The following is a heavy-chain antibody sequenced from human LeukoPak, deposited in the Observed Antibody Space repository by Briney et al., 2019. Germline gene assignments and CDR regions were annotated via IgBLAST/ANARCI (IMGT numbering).Heavy chain of an antibody. CDR3: ARQASVVRGVIIPWFDP. Sequence: SQTLSLTCTVPVDSIRSSSYSWGWIRQPPGKGLAWIGTINYRGCPYYNRSLQSRVTMFLDTSKIHVSLNLTSVTAADTAVYYCARQASVVRGVIIPWFDPWGRGTLVTASS. D-gene: IGHD3-10*01. V-gene: IGHV4-39*02. CDR1: VDSIRSSSYS. CDR2: INYRGCP. J-gene: IGHJ5*02.